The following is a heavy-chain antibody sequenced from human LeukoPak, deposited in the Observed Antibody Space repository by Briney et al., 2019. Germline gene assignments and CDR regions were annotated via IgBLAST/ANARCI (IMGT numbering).Heavy chain of an antibody. CDR2: ISNSSSYT. CDR3: GRDGGTGALFFAY. Sequence: KAGGSLRLSCAASGFTFSSYSMNWVRQAPGKGLEWVSSISNSSSYTYYADSVKGRFTISRDNSKNSLFLQMNSLRAEDTAVYYCGRDGGTGALFFAYWGRGTLVSVS. J-gene: IGHJ4*02. CDR1: GFTFSSYS. V-gene: IGHV3-21*01. D-gene: IGHD4-23*01.